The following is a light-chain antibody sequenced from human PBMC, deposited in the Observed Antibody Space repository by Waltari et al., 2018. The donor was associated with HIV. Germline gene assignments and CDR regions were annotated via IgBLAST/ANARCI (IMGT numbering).Light chain of an antibody. CDR2: DVY. J-gene: IGLJ1*01. Sequence: HSAPTQPASVSGSPGPSLTTSCTGSSTTVGAYEYVSWYQQHPGKVPRLLIYDVYNRPSRISNRFSGSKSGNTASLTISGLQAEDEAAYYCASFTSGRLNVFGTGTKVTVL. CDR1: STTVGAYEY. V-gene: IGLV2-14*03. CDR3: ASFTSGRLNV.